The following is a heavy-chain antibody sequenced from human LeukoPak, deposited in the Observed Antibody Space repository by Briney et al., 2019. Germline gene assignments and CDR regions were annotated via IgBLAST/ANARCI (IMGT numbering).Heavy chain of an antibody. Sequence: KSSETLSLTCAVYGGSFSGYYWSWIRQPPGKGLEWIGEINHSGSTNYNPSLKSRVTISVDTSKNQISLKLSSVTAADTAVYYCAREQSTGFLRDYWGQGTLVTVSS. CDR1: GGSFSGYY. J-gene: IGHJ4*02. CDR2: INHSGST. CDR3: AREQSTGFLRDY. V-gene: IGHV4-34*01.